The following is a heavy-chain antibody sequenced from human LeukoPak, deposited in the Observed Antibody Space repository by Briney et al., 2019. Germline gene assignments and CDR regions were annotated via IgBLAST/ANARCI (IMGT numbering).Heavy chain of an antibody. CDR1: GFTFSSYA. CDR2: ISYDGSNK. Sequence: PGRSLRLSCAASGFTFSSYAMHWVRRAPGKGLEWVAVISYDGSNKYYADSVKGRFTISRDNSKNTLYLRMNSLRAEDTAVYYCARGHCSGGSCLLDYWGQGTLVTVSS. J-gene: IGHJ4*02. V-gene: IGHV3-30*04. CDR3: ARGHCSGGSCLLDY. D-gene: IGHD2-15*01.